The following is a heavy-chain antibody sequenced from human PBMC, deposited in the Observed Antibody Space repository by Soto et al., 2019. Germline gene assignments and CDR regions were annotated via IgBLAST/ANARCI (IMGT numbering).Heavy chain of an antibody. D-gene: IGHD4-17*01. Sequence: PSETLSLTCTVSGGSISSSSYYWGWIRQPPGKGLEWIGSIYYSGSTYYNPSLKSRVTISVDTSKNQFSLKLSSVTAADTAVYYCERHYGVGYFDYWGQGTLVTVSS. CDR1: GGSISSSSYY. J-gene: IGHJ4*02. CDR3: ERHYGVGYFDY. CDR2: IYYSGST. V-gene: IGHV4-39*01.